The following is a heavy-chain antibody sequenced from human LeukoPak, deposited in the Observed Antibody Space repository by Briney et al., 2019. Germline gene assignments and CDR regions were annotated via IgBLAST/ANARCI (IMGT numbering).Heavy chain of an antibody. V-gene: IGHV3-30*02. CDR2: IRYDGSNK. CDR3: ASTSLWFGEAYVDY. CDR1: GFTFSSYS. D-gene: IGHD3-10*01. Sequence: GGSLRLSCAASGFTFSSYSMNWVRQAPGKGLEWVAFIRYDGSNKYYADSVKGRFTISRDNSKNTLYLQMNSLRAEDTAVYYCASTSLWFGEAYVDYWGQGTLVTVSS. J-gene: IGHJ4*02.